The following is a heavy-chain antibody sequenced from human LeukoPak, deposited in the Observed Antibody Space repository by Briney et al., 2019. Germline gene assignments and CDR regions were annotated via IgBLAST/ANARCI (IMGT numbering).Heavy chain of an antibody. J-gene: IGHJ3*02. CDR3: TTEAGYCSGGSCHDAFDI. V-gene: IGHV3-15*01. Sequence: SLRLAWAASGFTLSNAWISWVRQAPGKELEWVGRIKSKTDGGTTDYAAPVKGRFTISRDDSKNTLYLQMNSMKTEETAVYYCTTEAGYCSGGSCHDAFDIWGQGTMVTVSS. CDR2: IKSKTDGGTT. D-gene: IGHD2-15*01. CDR1: GFTLSNAW.